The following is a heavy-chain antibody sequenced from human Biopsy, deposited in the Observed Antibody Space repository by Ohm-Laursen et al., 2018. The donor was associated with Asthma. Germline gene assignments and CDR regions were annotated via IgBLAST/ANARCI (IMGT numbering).Heavy chain of an antibody. CDR3: VRAVRNEQWLAPFDY. CDR1: GGSISSFY. J-gene: IGHJ4*02. V-gene: IGHV4-59*01. CDR2: VYWTGST. D-gene: IGHD6-19*01. Sequence: SQTLSLTCGVYGGSISSFYWSWIRQSPEKGLEWMGYVYWTGSTNSNPSIKRRVTMSVDTSKNRMFLELTSVTAADTAIYYCVRAVRNEQWLAPFDYWGQGKPVTVSS.